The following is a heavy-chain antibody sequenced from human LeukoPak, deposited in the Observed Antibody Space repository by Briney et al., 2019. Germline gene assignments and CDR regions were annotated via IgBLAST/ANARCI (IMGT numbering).Heavy chain of an antibody. J-gene: IGHJ4*02. V-gene: IGHV4-39*07. CDR3: ARGAAMVL. CDR2: INHSGST. CDR1: GASISSSSYY. Sequence: SETLSLTCNVSGASISSSSYYWGWIRQPPGKGLEWIGEINHSGSTNYNPSLKSRVTISVDTSKNQFSLKLSSVTAADTAVYYCARGAAMVLWGQGTLVTVSS. D-gene: IGHD5-18*01.